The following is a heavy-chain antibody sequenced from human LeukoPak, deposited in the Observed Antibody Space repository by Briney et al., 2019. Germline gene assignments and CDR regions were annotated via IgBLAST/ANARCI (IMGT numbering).Heavy chain of an antibody. Sequence: GGSLRLSCAASGFTFSSYAMSWVRQAPGKGLEWVSDISGSGGSTYYADSVKGRFTISRDNSKNTLYLQMNSLRAEDTAVYYCAKDREWDGASIFDYWGQGTLVTVSS. CDR2: ISGSGGST. CDR1: GFTFSSYA. CDR3: AKDREWDGASIFDY. V-gene: IGHV3-23*01. J-gene: IGHJ4*02. D-gene: IGHD1-26*01.